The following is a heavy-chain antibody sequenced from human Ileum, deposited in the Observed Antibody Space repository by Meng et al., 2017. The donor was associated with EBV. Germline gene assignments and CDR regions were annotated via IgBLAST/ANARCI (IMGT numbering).Heavy chain of an antibody. V-gene: IGHV4-4*02. D-gene: IGHD4-17*01. Sequence: LHEAGPGLVKPVGTLSLTFAVSGDSISSNNWWSWVRQPPGKGLEWIGEIYHSGSTNYNPSFKSRVTMSVDKSKNQISLNLSSVTAADTAVYYCASGRDYAWHSWGRGTLVTVSS. CDR1: GDSISSNNW. CDR3: ASGRDYAWHS. J-gene: IGHJ4*02. CDR2: IYHSGST.